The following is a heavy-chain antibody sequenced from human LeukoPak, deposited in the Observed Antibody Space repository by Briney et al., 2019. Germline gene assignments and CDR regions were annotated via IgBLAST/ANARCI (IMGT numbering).Heavy chain of an antibody. CDR3: ARDRGTAMVVGHDAFDI. V-gene: IGHV4-4*07. J-gene: IGHJ3*02. D-gene: IGHD5-18*01. CDR2: IYTSGST. Sequence: PSETLSLTCIVSGGSISGYYWSWIRQSAGKGLEWIGRIYTSGSTNYNPSLKSRVTMSVDTSKNQFSLKLSSVTAADTAVYYCARDRGTAMVVGHDAFDIWGQGTMVTVSS. CDR1: GGSISGYY.